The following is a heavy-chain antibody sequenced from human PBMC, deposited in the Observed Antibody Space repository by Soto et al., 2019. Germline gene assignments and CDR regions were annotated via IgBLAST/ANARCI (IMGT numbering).Heavy chain of an antibody. CDR3: ARRERDDAFDI. CDR2: IYYSGST. J-gene: IGHJ3*02. Sequence: PSETLSLTCTVSGGSISSYYWSWIRQPPGKGLEWIGYIYYSGSTNYNPSFKSRVTISVDTSKNQFSLKLSSVTAADTAVYYCARRERDDAFDIWGQGTMVTVSS. V-gene: IGHV4-59*08. CDR1: GGSISSYY.